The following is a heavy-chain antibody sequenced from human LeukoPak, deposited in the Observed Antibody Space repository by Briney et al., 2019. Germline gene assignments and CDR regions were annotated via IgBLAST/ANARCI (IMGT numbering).Heavy chain of an antibody. CDR3: ARDFVGYCTGASCYESYFDC. CDR2: ISYDGSSK. V-gene: IGHV3-30*01. Sequence: GGSLRLSCAASGFTFSSYAMHWVRQAPGPGLEWVAIISYDGSSKYYADSVKGRFTISRDNSKNTLYLQMISLRAEDTAVYYCARDFVGYCTGASCYESYFDCWGQGTLVTVSS. D-gene: IGHD2-15*01. CDR1: GFTFSSYA. J-gene: IGHJ4*02.